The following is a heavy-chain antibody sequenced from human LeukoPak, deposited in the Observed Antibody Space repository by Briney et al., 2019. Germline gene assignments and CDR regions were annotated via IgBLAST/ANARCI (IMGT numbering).Heavy chain of an antibody. D-gene: IGHD3-9*01. CDR3: ARGYYDILTGYYSFDY. Sequence: ASVKVSCKASGYTFTGYYMHWVRQAPGQGLEWMGWINPNSGGTNYAQKFQDRVTMTRDTSISTAYMELSRLRSDDTAVYYCARGYYDILTGYYSFDYWGQGTLVTVSS. J-gene: IGHJ4*02. CDR2: INPNSGGT. V-gene: IGHV1-2*02. CDR1: GYTFTGYY.